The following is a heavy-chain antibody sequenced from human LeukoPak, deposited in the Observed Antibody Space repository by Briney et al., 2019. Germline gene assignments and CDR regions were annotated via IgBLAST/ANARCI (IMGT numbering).Heavy chain of an antibody. CDR1: GGSISSGSYY. CDR3: AREMGYYYDNSGYSKTSYFYYYMDV. CDR2: IYTSGST. J-gene: IGHJ6*03. D-gene: IGHD3-22*01. Sequence: SQTLSLTCTVSGGSISSGSYYWNWIRQPAGKGLEWIGRIYTSGSTNYNPSLKSRVAISVDTSKNQFSLRLSSVTAADTAVYYCAREMGYYYDNSGYSKTSYFYYYMDVWGKGTTVTVSS. V-gene: IGHV4-61*02.